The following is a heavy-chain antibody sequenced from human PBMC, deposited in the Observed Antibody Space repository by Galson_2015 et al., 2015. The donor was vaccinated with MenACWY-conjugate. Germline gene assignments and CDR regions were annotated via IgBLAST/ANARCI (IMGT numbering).Heavy chain of an antibody. CDR1: GFSIGSYA. V-gene: IGHV3-30*04. CDR2: TSYDGSKK. CDR3: ARDQQGYNSSLYRSFDY. J-gene: IGHJ4*02. D-gene: IGHD6-13*01. Sequence: SLRLSCAASGFSIGSYAMHWVRQAPGKGLEWVAVTSYDGSKKYYADSVKGRSTISRDNSKNTPYLQMHSLRDEDTAVYFCARDQQGYNSSLYRSFDYWGQGTLVTVSS.